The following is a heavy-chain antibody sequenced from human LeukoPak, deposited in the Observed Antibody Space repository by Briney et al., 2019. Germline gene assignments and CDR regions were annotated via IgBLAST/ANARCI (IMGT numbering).Heavy chain of an antibody. CDR1: GFTFSSYS. D-gene: IGHD3-10*01. CDR2: ISSSSSYI. CDR3: ARDVVLRGVDAFDV. Sequence: GGSLRLSCAASGFTFSSYSMNWVRQAPGKGLEWVSSISSSSSYIYYADSVKGRFTISRDNAKDTLYLQMNSLRAEDTAVYYCARDVVLRGVDAFDVWGQGTMVTVSS. J-gene: IGHJ3*01. V-gene: IGHV3-21*01.